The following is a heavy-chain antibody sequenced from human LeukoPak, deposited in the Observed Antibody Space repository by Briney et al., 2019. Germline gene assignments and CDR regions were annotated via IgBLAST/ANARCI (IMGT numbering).Heavy chain of an antibody. CDR1: GFTFSIYS. CDR2: ISSSSSYI. D-gene: IGHD3-22*01. J-gene: IGHJ3*02. CDR3: ARDATYYYDSSGENAFDI. V-gene: IGHV3-21*01. Sequence: GGSLRLSCAASGFTFSIYSMNWVRQAPGKGLEWVSSISSSSSYIYYADSVKGRFTISRDNAKNSLYLQMNSLRAEDTAVYYCARDATYYYDSSGENAFDIWGQGTMVTVSS.